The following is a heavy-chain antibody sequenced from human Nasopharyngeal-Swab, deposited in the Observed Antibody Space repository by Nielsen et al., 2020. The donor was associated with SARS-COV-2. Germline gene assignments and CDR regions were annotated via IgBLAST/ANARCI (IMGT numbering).Heavy chain of an antibody. Sequence: SETLSLTCAVYGGSFSGYYWSGIRQPPGKGLEWIGEINHSGSTKYNPSLKSRVTISVDTSKNQFSLKLSSVTAADTAVYYCARGRCSSTSCRGCSGGSCYYGMDVWGQGTTVTVSS. CDR1: GGSFSGYY. CDR3: ARGRCSSTSCRGCSGGSCYYGMDV. D-gene: IGHD2-2*01. V-gene: IGHV4-34*01. CDR2: INHSGST. J-gene: IGHJ6*02.